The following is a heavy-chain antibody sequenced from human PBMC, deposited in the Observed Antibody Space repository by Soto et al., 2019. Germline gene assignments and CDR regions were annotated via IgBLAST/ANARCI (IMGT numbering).Heavy chain of an antibody. V-gene: IGHV4-34*01. CDR1: SGSFSGYY. J-gene: IGHJ6*02. Sequence: LSLTCAVYSGSFSGYYWSWIRQPPGKGLEWIGEINHSGSTNYNPSLKSRVTISVDTSKNQFSLKLSSVTAADTAVYYCASEDTAMDRWDYYGMDVWGQGTTVTVSS. D-gene: IGHD5-18*01. CDR2: INHSGST. CDR3: ASEDTAMDRWDYYGMDV.